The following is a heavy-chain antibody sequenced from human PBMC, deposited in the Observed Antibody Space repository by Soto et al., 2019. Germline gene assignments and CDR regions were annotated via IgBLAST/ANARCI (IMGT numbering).Heavy chain of an antibody. CDR2: VYYTGST. J-gene: IGHJ4*02. V-gene: IGHV4-59*01. CDR1: GDSISTFY. Sequence: SETLSLTCTVSGDSISTFYWGWTRQSPGKELEWIGYVYYTGSTNYNPSLKSRVTISVDRSKNQFSLKLTSANAADTAVYYCARGRTVRNYADDSSDYFYFFDYWGQRTKVTVSS. CDR3: ARGRTVRNYADDSSDYFYFFDY. D-gene: IGHD3-22*01.